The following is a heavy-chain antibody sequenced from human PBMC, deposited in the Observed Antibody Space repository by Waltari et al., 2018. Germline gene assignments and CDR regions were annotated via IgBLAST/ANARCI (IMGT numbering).Heavy chain of an antibody. V-gene: IGHV1-24*01. CDR2: FXPDDGXI. D-gene: IGHD3-16*01. CDR3: XTVTYXGIILGLYYFDX. J-gene: IGHJ4*02. CDR1: GYPHTQLS. Sequence: QVXLVXXGAXVKXPGAXVTVSCKVSGYPHTQLSLHWVRQAPGKGLARMGGFXPDDGXIIYAXKFQGRVTMTXDTSTDTAYMELSSLRSXDTAVYYCXTVTYXGIILGLYYFDXWGQGTLVTVSS.